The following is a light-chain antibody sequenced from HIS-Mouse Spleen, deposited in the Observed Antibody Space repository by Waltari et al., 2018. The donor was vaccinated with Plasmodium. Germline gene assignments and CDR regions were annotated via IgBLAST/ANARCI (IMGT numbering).Light chain of an antibody. CDR2: EDS. CDR1: ALPTKY. V-gene: IGLV3-10*01. CDR3: YSTDSSGNHRV. J-gene: IGLJ3*02. Sequence: SYELTQPPSVSVSPGQTARITCSGDALPTKYAYWYQQKSGQAPVLVIYEDSKRPPGIPERVAGASSGTMATLTISGAQVEDEADYDCYSTDSSGNHRVFGGGTKLTV.